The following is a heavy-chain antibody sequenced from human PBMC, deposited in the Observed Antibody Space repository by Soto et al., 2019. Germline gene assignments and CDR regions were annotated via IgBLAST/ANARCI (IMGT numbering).Heavy chain of an antibody. CDR3: ARHKDTSSRYRLPDY. V-gene: IGHV4-39*01. CDR2: PYYSGNT. Sequence: LPLPESGPGLVKPSETLSLTCTVSGGSISSSSYYWGWIRQPPGTGLEWTGSPYYSGNTYSNPCRKSRGTISVDTSKNQVSRRRSSVTAADTAVEYGARHKDTSSRYRLPDYWGQGTLVTVAA. CDR1: GGSISSSSYY. J-gene: IGHJ4*02. D-gene: IGHD2-2*01.